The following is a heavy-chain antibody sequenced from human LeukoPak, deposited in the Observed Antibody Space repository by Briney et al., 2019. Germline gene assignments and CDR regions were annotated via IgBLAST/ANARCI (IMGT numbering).Heavy chain of an antibody. CDR2: IWPGDSDT. J-gene: IGHJ4*02. CDR1: GYSFTSNW. V-gene: IGHV5-51*01. Sequence: GEFLKISCKGSGYSFTSNWIGWVRQVPGKGLEWMGIIWPGDSDTRYSPSFQGQVTSSADKSISTAYLQWRSLKASDTAMYYCARLDIVVVPAANGDGSFDYWGQGTLVTVSS. CDR3: ARLDIVVVPAANGDGSFDY. D-gene: IGHD2-2*03.